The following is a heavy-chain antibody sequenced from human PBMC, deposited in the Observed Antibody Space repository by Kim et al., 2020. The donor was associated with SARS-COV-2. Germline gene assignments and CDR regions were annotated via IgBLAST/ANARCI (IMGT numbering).Heavy chain of an antibody. D-gene: IGHD6-19*01. CDR2: INHSGST. Sequence: SETLSLTCAVYGGSFSGYYWSWIRQPPGKGLEWIGEINHSGSTNYNPSLKSRVTISVDTTKNQFSLKLSYVTAADTAVYYCARGTRQWLSRHYYYYMDV. CDR3: ARGTRQWLSRHYYYYMDV. V-gene: IGHV4-34*01. J-gene: IGHJ6*03. CDR1: GGSFSGYY.